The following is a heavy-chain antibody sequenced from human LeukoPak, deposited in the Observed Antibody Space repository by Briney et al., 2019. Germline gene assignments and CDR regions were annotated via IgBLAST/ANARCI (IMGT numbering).Heavy chain of an antibody. V-gene: IGHV1-69*13. CDR2: IIPIFGTA. Sequence: SVKVSCKASGGTFSSYAISWVRQAPGQGLEWMGGIIPIFGTANYAQKFQGRVTITADESTSTAYMELSSLRSEDTAVYYCARDPHGYNSYFDYWGQGTLVTVSS. D-gene: IGHD5-24*01. J-gene: IGHJ4*02. CDR3: ARDPHGYNSYFDY. CDR1: GGTFSSYA.